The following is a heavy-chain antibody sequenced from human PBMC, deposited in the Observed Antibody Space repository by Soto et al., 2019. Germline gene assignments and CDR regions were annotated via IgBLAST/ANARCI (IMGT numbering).Heavy chain of an antibody. J-gene: IGHJ4*02. D-gene: IGHD2-2*01. Sequence: GGSLRLSCAASGFTFSNYAMSWVRQAPGKGLEWVSAISGSGGSTYYADSVKGRFTISRDNSKNTLYLQMNSLRAEDTAVYYCANSRQLHTSKLDYWGQGTLVTVSS. CDR2: ISGSGGST. CDR1: GFTFSNYA. V-gene: IGHV3-23*01. CDR3: ANSRQLHTSKLDY.